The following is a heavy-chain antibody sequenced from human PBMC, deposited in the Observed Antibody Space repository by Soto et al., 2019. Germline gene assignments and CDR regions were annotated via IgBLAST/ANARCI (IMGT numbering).Heavy chain of an antibody. J-gene: IGHJ4*02. CDR1: GFTFSSYG. V-gene: IGHV3-33*01. CDR3: ARDRRPYSSSWYEGDY. D-gene: IGHD6-13*01. CDR2: IWYDGSNK. Sequence: QVQLVESGGGVVQPGRSLRLSCAASGFTFSSYGMHWVRQAPGKGLEWVAVIWYDGSNKYYADSVKGRFTISRDNSKNTLYLQMNSLRAEDTAVYYCARDRRPYSSSWYEGDYWGQGTLVTVSS.